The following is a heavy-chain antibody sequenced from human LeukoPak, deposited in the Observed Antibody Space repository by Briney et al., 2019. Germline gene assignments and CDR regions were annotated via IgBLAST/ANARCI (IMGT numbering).Heavy chain of an antibody. J-gene: IGHJ1*01. CDR2: ISYDGSNK. CDR3: ARGSNYFMHYGETEYFQH. D-gene: IGHD4-17*01. Sequence: GGCLRLSCAASGFTFSSYAMHWVRQAPGKGLEWVAIISYDGSNKYYADSVKGRFTISRDNSKNTLYLQMNSLRAEDTAVYYCARGSNYFMHYGETEYFQHWGQGTLVTVSS. CDR1: GFTFSSYA. V-gene: IGHV3-30-3*01.